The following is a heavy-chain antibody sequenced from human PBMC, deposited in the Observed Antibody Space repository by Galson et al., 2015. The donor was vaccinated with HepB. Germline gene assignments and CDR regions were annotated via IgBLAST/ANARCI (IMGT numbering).Heavy chain of an antibody. Sequence: QSGAEVKKPGESLKISCKGSGYSFTSYWIGWVRQMPGKGLEWMGIIYPGDSDTRYSPSFQGQVTISADKSISTAYLQWSSLKASDTAMYYCARVVYSGYDYSYFGYWGQGTLVTVSS. J-gene: IGHJ4*02. V-gene: IGHV5-51*01. CDR3: ARVVYSGYDYSYFGY. CDR1: GYSFTSYW. D-gene: IGHD5-12*01. CDR2: IYPGDSDT.